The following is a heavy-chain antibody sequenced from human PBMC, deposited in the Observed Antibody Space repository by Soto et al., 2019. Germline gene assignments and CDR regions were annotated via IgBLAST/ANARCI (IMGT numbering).Heavy chain of an antibody. D-gene: IGHD1-7*01. CDR3: VTAGPELYYYYYGMDV. J-gene: IGHJ6*02. CDR1: GFTFREAW. Sequence: GGSLRLSCAASGFTFREAWMSWVRRAPGKGLEWVGRIKSKSDGETTDYAAPVKGRFIISRDDSEKTLHLQMNSLKAEDSAISYCVTAGPELYYYYYGMDVWGQGTTVTVSS. CDR2: IKSKSDGETT. V-gene: IGHV3-15*01.